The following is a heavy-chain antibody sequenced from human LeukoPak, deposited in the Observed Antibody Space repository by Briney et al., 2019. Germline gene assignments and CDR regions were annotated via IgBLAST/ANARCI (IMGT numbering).Heavy chain of an antibody. Sequence: SVKVSCKASGGTFTSYAISWVRQAPGQGLEWMGGIIPIFGTANYAQKFQGRVTITADESTSTAYMELSSLRSEDTAVYYCARQFRGVDYYYYYGMDVWGQGTTVTVSS. J-gene: IGHJ6*02. CDR1: GGTFTSYA. V-gene: IGHV1-69*13. CDR2: IIPIFGTA. CDR3: ARQFRGVDYYYYYGMDV. D-gene: IGHD3-10*01.